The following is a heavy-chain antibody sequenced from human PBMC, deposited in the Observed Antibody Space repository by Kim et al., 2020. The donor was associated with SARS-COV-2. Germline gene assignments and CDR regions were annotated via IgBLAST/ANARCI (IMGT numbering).Heavy chain of an antibody. Sequence: GGSLRLSCAASRFTFPNAWLSWIRQAPGKGLEWVGRIKSETDGGPTDYAAPVKGRFTISRDDSKNTLYLQMKSLKTEDTAVFYDTTNKRSGERAFVIWG. J-gene: IGHJ3*02. CDR2: IKSETDGGPT. CDR3: TTNKRSGERAFVI. CDR1: RFTFPNAW. D-gene: IGHD3-10*01. V-gene: IGHV3-15*01.